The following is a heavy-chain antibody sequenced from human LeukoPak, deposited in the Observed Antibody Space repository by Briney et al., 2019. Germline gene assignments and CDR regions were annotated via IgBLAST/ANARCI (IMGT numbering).Heavy chain of an antibody. CDR1: GFTVSSNY. Sequence: GGSLRLSCAASGFTVSSNYMSWVRQAPGKGLEWVSVIYSGGSTYYADSVKGRFTISRDNSKNTLYLQMNSLRAEDTAVYYCARYSGYDSPFDYWGQGTLVTVSS. CDR2: IYSGGST. CDR3: ARYSGYDSPFDY. J-gene: IGHJ4*02. D-gene: IGHD5-12*01. V-gene: IGHV3-53*01.